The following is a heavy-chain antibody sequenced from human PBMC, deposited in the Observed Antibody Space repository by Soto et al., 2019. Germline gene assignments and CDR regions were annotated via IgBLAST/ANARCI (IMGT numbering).Heavy chain of an antibody. J-gene: IGHJ4*02. V-gene: IGHV3-9*01. Sequence: EVQLVESGGGLVKPGRSLRLSCAASGFTFDDYAMHWVRQAPGKGLEWASGISWNRGSIGYADSVKGRFTISRDNAKNSLYLQMNSLRAEDTALYYCAKGGQLLTEGGGYWGQGTLVTVSS. CDR1: GFTFDDYA. CDR3: AKGGQLLTEGGGY. CDR2: ISWNRGSI. D-gene: IGHD2-2*01.